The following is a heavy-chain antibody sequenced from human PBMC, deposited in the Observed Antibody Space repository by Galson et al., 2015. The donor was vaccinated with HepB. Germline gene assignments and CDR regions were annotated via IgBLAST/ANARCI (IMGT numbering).Heavy chain of an antibody. CDR2: IYPGDSDT. Sequence: QSGAEVKKPGESLKISCKGSGYSFTSYWIGWVRQMPGKGLEWMGIIYPGDSDTRYSPSFQGQVTISADKSISTAYLQWSSLKASDTAMYYCARLENFDGYPPYYYYYYYMDVWGKGTTVTVSS. D-gene: IGHD5-18*01. CDR1: GYSFTSYW. J-gene: IGHJ6*03. CDR3: ARLENFDGYPPYYYYYYYMDV. V-gene: IGHV5-51*01.